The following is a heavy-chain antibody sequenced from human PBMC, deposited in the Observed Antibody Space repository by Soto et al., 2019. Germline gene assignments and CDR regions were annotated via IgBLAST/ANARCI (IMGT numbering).Heavy chain of an antibody. CDR2: IFPGDAET. V-gene: IGHV5-51*01. J-gene: IGHJ6*02. D-gene: IGHD5-12*01. Sequence: PWESLTISCQGSGYNFATHWIGWVRHKAGKGLEWMGIIFPGDAETRYSPSFQGHITISADKSISTAYLRWSSLKASDTGMYYCATPGGFGMDVWGQGPTVTVSS. CDR3: ATPGGFGMDV. CDR1: GYNFATHW.